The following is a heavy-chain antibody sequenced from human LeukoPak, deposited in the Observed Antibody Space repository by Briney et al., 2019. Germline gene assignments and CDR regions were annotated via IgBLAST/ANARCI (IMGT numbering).Heavy chain of an antibody. V-gene: IGHV5-51*01. CDR3: ARCMGSYYYYYYMDV. CDR2: IYPGDSDT. CDR1: GYSFTSYW. J-gene: IGHJ6*03. Sequence: GESLQISCKGSGYSFTSYWIGWVRQVPGKGLEWMGIIYPGDSDTRYSPSFQGQVTISADKSISTAYLQWSSLKASDTAMYYCARCMGSYYYYYYMDVWGKGTTVTVSS. D-gene: IGHD2-8*01.